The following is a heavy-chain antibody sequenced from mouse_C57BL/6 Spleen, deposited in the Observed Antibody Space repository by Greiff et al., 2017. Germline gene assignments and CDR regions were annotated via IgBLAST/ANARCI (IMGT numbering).Heavy chain of an antibody. CDR2: IDPSDSYT. D-gene: IGHD4-1*01. V-gene: IGHV1-69*01. Sequence: QVQLKQPGAELVMPGASVKLSCKASGYTFTSYWMHWVKQRPGQGLEWIGEIDPSDSYTNYNQKFKGKSTLTVDKSSSTAYMQLSSLTSEDSAVYYCARNWDGGYFDYWGQGTTLTVSS. J-gene: IGHJ2*01. CDR3: ARNWDGGYFDY. CDR1: GYTFTSYW.